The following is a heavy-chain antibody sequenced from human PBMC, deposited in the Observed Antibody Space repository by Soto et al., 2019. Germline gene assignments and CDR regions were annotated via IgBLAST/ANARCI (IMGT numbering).Heavy chain of an antibody. J-gene: IGHJ3*02. CDR2: IIPIFGTA. CDR3: ARAVGALDAFDI. CDR1: GGTFSSYA. V-gene: IGHV1-69*06. Sequence: SVKVSCKASGGTFSSYAISWVRQAPGQGLEWMGGIIPIFGTANYAQKFQGRVTITADKSTSTAYMELSSLRSEDTAVYYCARAVGALDAFDIWGQGTMVTVSS. D-gene: IGHD1-26*01.